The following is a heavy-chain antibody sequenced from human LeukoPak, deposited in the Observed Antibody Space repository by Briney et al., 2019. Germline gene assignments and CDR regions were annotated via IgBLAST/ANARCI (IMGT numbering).Heavy chain of an antibody. D-gene: IGHD2-2*01. CDR2: IIPIFGTA. V-gene: IGHV1-69*05. CDR3: ARGKPGCYGLCPDWFDP. CDR1: GYTFTSYA. J-gene: IGHJ5*02. Sequence: ASVKVSCKASGYTFTSYAISWVRQAPGQGLEWMGGIIPIFGTANYAQKFQGRVTITTDESTSTAYMELSSLRSEDTAVYYCARGKPGCYGLCPDWFDPWGQGTLVTLSS.